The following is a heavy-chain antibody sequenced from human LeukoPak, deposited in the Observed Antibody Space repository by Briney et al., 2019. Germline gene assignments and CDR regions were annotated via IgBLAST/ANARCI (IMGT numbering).Heavy chain of an antibody. CDR3: ARGWGILTGYYSPHYYYYYGMDV. D-gene: IGHD3-9*01. CDR2: INHSGST. V-gene: IGHV4-34*01. Sequence: SETLSLTCAVYGGSFSGYYWSWIRQPPGKGLEWIGEINHSGSTNYNPSLKSRVTISVDTSKNQFSLKLSSVTAADTAVYYCARGWGILTGYYSPHYYYYYGMDVWGQGTTVTVSS. CDR1: GGSFSGYY. J-gene: IGHJ6*02.